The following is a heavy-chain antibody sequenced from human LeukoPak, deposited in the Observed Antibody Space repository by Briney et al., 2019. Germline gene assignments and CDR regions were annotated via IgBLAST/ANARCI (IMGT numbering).Heavy chain of an antibody. V-gene: IGHV4-39*07. Sequence: PSETLSLTCTVSGGSISSSSHYWGWIRQPPGKGLEWVGSIYYSGSTYYNPSLKSRVTISVDTSENQFSLKLNSVTAADTAVYYCARGPRWLQDYFNFWGQGTLVTVSS. D-gene: IGHD5-24*01. CDR3: ARGPRWLQDYFNF. CDR1: GGSISSSSHY. J-gene: IGHJ4*02. CDR2: IYYSGST.